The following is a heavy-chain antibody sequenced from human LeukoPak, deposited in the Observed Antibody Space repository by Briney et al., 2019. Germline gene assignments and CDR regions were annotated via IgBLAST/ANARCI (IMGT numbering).Heavy chain of an antibody. J-gene: IGHJ4*02. CDR2: VHSSGDI. D-gene: IGHD3-16*01. V-gene: IGHV4-61*02. Sequence: SETLSLTCSVAGVSITIGSYYWGWIRQSAGKGLEWIGRVHSSGDIYHNAAFRSRAAVSGDASKNQFSLQLNSVTAADTAAYYCARGASPKDAVFFDYWGQGALITVSS. CDR3: ARGASPKDAVFFDY. CDR1: GVSITIGSYY.